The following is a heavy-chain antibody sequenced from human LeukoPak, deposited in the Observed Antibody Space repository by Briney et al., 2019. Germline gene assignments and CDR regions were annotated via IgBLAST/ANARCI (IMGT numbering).Heavy chain of an antibody. Sequence: ASVKVSCKASGYTFTSYGISWVRQAPGQGLEWMGWISAYNGNTNYAQKLQGGVTMTTDTSTSTAYMELRSLRSDDTAVYYCARGLYDILTGYPYYTDYWGQGTLVTVSS. CDR3: ARGLYDILTGYPYYTDY. CDR2: ISAYNGNT. CDR1: GYTFTSYG. D-gene: IGHD3-9*01. V-gene: IGHV1-18*01. J-gene: IGHJ4*02.